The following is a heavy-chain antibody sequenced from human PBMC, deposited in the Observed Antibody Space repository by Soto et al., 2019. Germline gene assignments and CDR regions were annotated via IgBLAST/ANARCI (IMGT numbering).Heavy chain of an antibody. V-gene: IGHV1-18*01. CDR1: GYTFTSYG. J-gene: IGHJ6*02. Sequence: ASVKVSCKASGYTFTSYGIAWMRQAPGQGLEWMGWISAYNGNTDYAQILQGRASMTTDTSSNTAYMELRSLRSDDTAMYYCARGGYYDSSGSRNYHYYGMNVWGQGTTVTVSS. D-gene: IGHD3-22*01. CDR2: ISAYNGNT. CDR3: ARGGYYDSSGSRNYHYYGMNV.